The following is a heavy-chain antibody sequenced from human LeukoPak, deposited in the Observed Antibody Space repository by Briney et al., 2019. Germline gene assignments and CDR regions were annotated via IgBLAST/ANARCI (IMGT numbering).Heavy chain of an antibody. Sequence: PSETLSLTCTVSGGSISSGSYYWSWIRQPPGKGLEWIGYIYYSGSTNYNPSLKSRVTISVDTSKNQFSLKLSSVTAADTAVYYCARRSSWYDNYFDYWGQGTLVTVSS. J-gene: IGHJ4*02. D-gene: IGHD6-13*01. CDR3: ARRSSWYDNYFDY. CDR2: IYYSGST. CDR1: GGSISSGSYY. V-gene: IGHV4-61*01.